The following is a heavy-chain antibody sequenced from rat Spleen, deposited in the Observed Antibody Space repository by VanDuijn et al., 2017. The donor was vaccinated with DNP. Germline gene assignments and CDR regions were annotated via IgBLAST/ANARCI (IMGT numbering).Heavy chain of an antibody. CDR2: ISFSGGT. Sequence: EVQLQESGPGLVKPSQSLSLTCSVTGYSITSNYWGWVRKFPGNKLEYIGHISFSGGTNYNPSLKSQISITRDTSKNQFFLQMNSVTTEDTATYYCARWAWFFDYWGQGVMVTVSS. CDR1: GYSITSNY. J-gene: IGHJ2*01. D-gene: IGHD1-1*01. V-gene: IGHV3-1*01. CDR3: ARWAWFFDY.